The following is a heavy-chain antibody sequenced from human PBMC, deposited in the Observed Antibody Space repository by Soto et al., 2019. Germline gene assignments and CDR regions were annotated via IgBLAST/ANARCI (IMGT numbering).Heavy chain of an antibody. D-gene: IGHD2-2*01. V-gene: IGHV4-4*02. CDR3: ARVRQYCSATSCYLDP. CDR2: IHHSGTT. J-gene: IGHJ5*02. CDR1: GDSISSSNS. Sequence: TXSLTCAESGDSISSSNSWHCVRQPPGNGLEWIGEIHHSGTTNYNPSLKSRVAILVDRSKNQFSLKLNSVTAADTAVYYCARVRQYCSATSCYLDPWGKGTLVTVYS.